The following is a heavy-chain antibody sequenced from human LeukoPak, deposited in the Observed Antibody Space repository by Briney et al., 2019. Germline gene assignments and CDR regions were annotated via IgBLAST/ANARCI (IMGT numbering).Heavy chain of an antibody. D-gene: IGHD2-15*01. CDR3: ARGSGGYYYGMDV. CDR1: GFTFSTYS. V-gene: IGHV3-33*08. CDR2: IWYDGSNK. J-gene: IGHJ6*02. Sequence: GGSLRLSCAASGFTFSTYSMNWVRQAPGKGLEWVALIWYDGSNKYNADSVKGRFTLSRDNSKNTLYLQMNSLRAEDTAVYYCARGSGGYYYGMDVWGQGTTVTVSS.